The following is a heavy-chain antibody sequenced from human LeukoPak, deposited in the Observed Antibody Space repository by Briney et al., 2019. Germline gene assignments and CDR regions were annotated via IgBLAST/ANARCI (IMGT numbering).Heavy chain of an antibody. J-gene: IGHJ4*02. CDR2: IGDTGGTT. D-gene: IGHD3-10*01. CDR1: GFTFSIYA. Sequence: GGSLRLSCAASGFTFSIYAMSWVRQAPGKGLEWVSGIGDTGGTTFYADSVKGRFTISRDNSKNTLSLQMNSLRAEDTAVYYCAKDHGAGSYYNHPDYWGQGTLVTVSS. V-gene: IGHV3-23*01. CDR3: AKDHGAGSYYNHPDY.